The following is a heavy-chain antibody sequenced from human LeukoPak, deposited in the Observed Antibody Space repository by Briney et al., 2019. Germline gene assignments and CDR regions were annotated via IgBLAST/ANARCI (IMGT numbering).Heavy chain of an antibody. CDR2: IGYTSTDK. J-gene: IGHJ4*02. CDR1: GFTFSSYA. V-gene: IGHV3-21*01. D-gene: IGHD1-14*01. CDR3: VRGDNRDY. Sequence: SGGSLRLSCAASGFTFSSYAMSWVRQAPGKGLEWVSSIGYTSTDKYYVASVKGRFTISRDNAENSLYLQMNSLRAEDSAVYYCVRGDNRDYWGQGTLVTVSS.